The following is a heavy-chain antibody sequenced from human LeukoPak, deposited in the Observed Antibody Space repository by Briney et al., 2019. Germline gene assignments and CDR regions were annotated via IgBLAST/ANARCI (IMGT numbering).Heavy chain of an antibody. J-gene: IGHJ6*03. D-gene: IGHD6-25*01. CDR2: IYTSGST. Sequence: SETLSLTCTVSGGSISSYYCSWIRQPAGKGLEWIGRIYTSGSTNYNPSLKSRVTMSVDTSKNQFSLKLSSVTAADTAVYYCARQAIAAGPYYYYYMDVWGKGTTVTVSS. V-gene: IGHV4-4*07. CDR1: GGSISSYY. CDR3: ARQAIAAGPYYYYYMDV.